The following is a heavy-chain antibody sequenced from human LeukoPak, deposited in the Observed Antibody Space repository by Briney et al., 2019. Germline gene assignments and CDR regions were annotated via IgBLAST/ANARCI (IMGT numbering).Heavy chain of an antibody. J-gene: IGHJ1*01. V-gene: IGHV3-48*03. CDR1: GFTFSNYE. CDR3: AGTYPHDYGDYVEYFQY. Sequence: GGSLRLSCAASGFTFSNYEMNWVRQAPGKGLEWVSYISSSGNIVHYADSVKGRFTISRDNAKNSMYLVISSLRAEDTAVYYCAGTYPHDYGDYVEYFQYWGQGTLVTVSS. D-gene: IGHD4-17*01. CDR2: ISSSGNIV.